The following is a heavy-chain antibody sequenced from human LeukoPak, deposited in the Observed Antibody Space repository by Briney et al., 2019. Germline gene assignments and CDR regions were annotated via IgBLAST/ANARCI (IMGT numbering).Heavy chain of an antibody. V-gene: IGHV1-18*01. CDR2: ISAYNGNT. J-gene: IGHJ5*02. CDR1: GYTFTSYG. D-gene: IGHD3-22*01. Sequence: ASVKVSCKASGYTFTSYGISWVRQAPGQGLEWMGWISAYNGNTSYAQKLQGRVTMTTDTSTSTAYMELRSLRSDDTAVYYCARARITMIVVALPPRTSWFDPWGQGTLVTVSS. CDR3: ARARITMIVVALPPRTSWFDP.